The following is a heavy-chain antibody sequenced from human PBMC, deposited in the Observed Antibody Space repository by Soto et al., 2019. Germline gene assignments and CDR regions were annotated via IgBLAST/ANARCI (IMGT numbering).Heavy chain of an antibody. J-gene: IGHJ6*01. CDR3: ASPFEGV. CDR1: GFTCRDHG. V-gene: IGHV3-74*01. Sequence: PGLSQRLWNAASGFTCRDHGGNWVRKAPGKGLVWVSRINSDGSSTSYADSVKGRFTISRDNAKNTLYLQMNSLRAEDTAVYYCASPFEGVWGQGTTVTVSS. CDR2: INSDGSST.